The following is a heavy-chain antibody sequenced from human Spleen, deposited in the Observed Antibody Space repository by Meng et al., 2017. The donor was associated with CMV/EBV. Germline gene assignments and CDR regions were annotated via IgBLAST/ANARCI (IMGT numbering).Heavy chain of an antibody. CDR3: TRFGTVGIQVPPHIKYYYCELDV. CDR1: GFTFSDYY. CDR2: ISGSGSTT. J-gene: IGHJ6*02. D-gene: IGHD1-14*01. Sequence: GGSLRLSCAASGFTFSDYYMSWIRQAPGEGLEWLSYISGSGSTTNYADSVRGRFTISRDNAKTRVYLQMNRRRPENTAVYYCTRFGTVGIQVPPHIKYYYCELDVWGRGTTVTVSS. V-gene: IGHV3-11*04.